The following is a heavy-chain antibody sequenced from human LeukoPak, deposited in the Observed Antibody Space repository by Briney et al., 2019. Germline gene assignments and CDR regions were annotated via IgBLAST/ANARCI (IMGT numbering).Heavy chain of an antibody. J-gene: IGHJ4*02. D-gene: IGHD1-7*01. Sequence: GSLKLSCAASGFIVSSNYMTWVRQAPGKGLEWVSLIYGDNATYYADSVKGRFTISRDSSKNTLFVQMTSLRVEDTAVYYCARINRGNCFLDYWGQGTLVTVSS. CDR3: ARINRGNCFLDY. V-gene: IGHV3-53*01. CDR2: IYGDNAT. CDR1: GFIVSSNY.